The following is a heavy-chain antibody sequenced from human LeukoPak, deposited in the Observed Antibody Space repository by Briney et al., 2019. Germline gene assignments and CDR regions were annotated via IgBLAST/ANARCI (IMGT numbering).Heavy chain of an antibody. J-gene: IGHJ4*02. Sequence: PGGSLRLSCAASGFTFSSYWMNWVRQAPGKGLEWVANIKQDGSDMYYVDFVKGRFTISRDNAKSSLYLQMDSLRVGDTAVYYCARDSTVGRYWGQGTLVTVSS. CDR3: ARDSTVGRY. CDR2: IKQDGSDM. D-gene: IGHD2-8*02. CDR1: GFTFSSYW. V-gene: IGHV3-7*01.